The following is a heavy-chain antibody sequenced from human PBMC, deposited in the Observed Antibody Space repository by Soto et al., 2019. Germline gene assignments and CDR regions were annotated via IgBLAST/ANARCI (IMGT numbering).Heavy chain of an antibody. CDR1: GFTFSTYW. J-gene: IGHJ4*02. CDR3: ARDGGTYFDY. Sequence: GGSVRLSCAASGFTFSTYWMHWVRQAPGKGLVWVSRLDNDGTNTRYADSVKGRFTVSRDNGKNTVYLQMDSLRAEDTAVYYCARDGGTYFDYWGQGTLVTVSS. CDR2: LDNDGTNT. V-gene: IGHV3-74*01. D-gene: IGHD3-16*01.